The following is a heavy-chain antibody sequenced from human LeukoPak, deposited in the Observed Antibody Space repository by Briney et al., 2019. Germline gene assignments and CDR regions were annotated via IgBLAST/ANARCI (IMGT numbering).Heavy chain of an antibody. CDR1: GFNFSTYA. V-gene: IGHV3-33*01. CDR3: ARAQQVRFLEWPPREYDSYYMDV. J-gene: IGHJ6*03. Sequence: GGSLRLSCAASGFNFSTYAMHWVRQAPGKGLEWVAVIWYDGNNKYYADSVKGRFTISRDNSKNTLYLQMNSLRAEDTAVYYCARAQQVRFLEWPPREYDSYYMDVWGKGTTVTVSS. CDR2: IWYDGNNK. D-gene: IGHD3-3*01.